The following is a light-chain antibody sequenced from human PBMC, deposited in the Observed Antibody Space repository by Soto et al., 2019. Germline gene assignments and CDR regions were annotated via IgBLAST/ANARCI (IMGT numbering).Light chain of an antibody. J-gene: IGKJ2*01. CDR1: EGISSN. Sequence: EIVMTQSPATLSVSPGERVILSCRASEGISSNLDWYQHVPGQAPRLLMYAASTRATDVPARFSGSGSGTEFTLTISSLQSEDFAVDFCQQYQNWPPLYAFGQGTKLQIK. CDR3: QQYQNWPPLYA. V-gene: IGKV3-15*01. CDR2: AAS.